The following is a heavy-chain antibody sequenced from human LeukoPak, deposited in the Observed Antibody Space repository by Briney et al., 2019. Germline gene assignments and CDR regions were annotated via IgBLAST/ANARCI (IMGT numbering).Heavy chain of an antibody. Sequence: GASVKVSCKASGYTFINNWMHWVRQAPGQGLEWVGLINPTGSGTLYAQKFQGRVTMTRDMSTSTDYMELRSLRSDDTAVYYCARDRYVVVVAATPGPVDYWGQGTLVTVSS. J-gene: IGHJ4*02. D-gene: IGHD2-15*01. CDR3: ARDRYVVVVAATPGPVDY. CDR2: INPTGSGT. CDR1: GYTFINNW. V-gene: IGHV1-46*01.